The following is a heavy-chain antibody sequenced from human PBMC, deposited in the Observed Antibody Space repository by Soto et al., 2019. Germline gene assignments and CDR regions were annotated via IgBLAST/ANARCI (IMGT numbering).Heavy chain of an antibody. CDR2: IYYSGST. Sequence: SETLSLTCTVSGGSISSYYWSWIRQPPGKGLEWIGYIYYSGSTNYNPSLKSRVTISVDTSKNHVSLKLSSVTAADTAVYYCARGRVVVAATIGSYYYMDVWGKGTTVTVSS. CDR1: GGSISSYY. CDR3: ARGRVVVAATIGSYYYMDV. J-gene: IGHJ6*03. D-gene: IGHD2-15*01. V-gene: IGHV4-59*01.